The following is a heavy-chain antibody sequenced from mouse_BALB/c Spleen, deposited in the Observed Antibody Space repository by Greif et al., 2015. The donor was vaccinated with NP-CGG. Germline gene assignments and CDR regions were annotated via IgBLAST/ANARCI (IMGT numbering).Heavy chain of an antibody. J-gene: IGHJ4*01. V-gene: IGHV2-9*02. D-gene: IGHD2-1*01. Sequence: QVQLQQSGPGLVAPSQSLSFTCTVSGFSLTSYGVHWVRQPPGKGLEWLGVIWAGGSTKYNSALMSRLSISKDNSKSQVFLKMNSLQTDDTAMYYCAREDGNYVGAMDYWGQGTSVTVPS. CDR1: GFSLTSYG. CDR3: AREDGNYVGAMDY. CDR2: IWAGGST.